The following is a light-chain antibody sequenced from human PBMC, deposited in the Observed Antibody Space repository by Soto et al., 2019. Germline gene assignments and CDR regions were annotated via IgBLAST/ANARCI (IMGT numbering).Light chain of an antibody. CDR1: SRDVGGYNY. V-gene: IGLV2-14*03. CDR3: SSYTGSSTYV. CDR2: DVS. Sequence: QSVLTQPASVSGSPGQSITISCTGTSRDVGGYNYVSWYQQHPGKAPKLMIYDVSNRPSGVSNRFSGSKSGNTASLTISGLQAEDESDYYCSSYTGSSTYVFGTGTKLTVL. J-gene: IGLJ1*01.